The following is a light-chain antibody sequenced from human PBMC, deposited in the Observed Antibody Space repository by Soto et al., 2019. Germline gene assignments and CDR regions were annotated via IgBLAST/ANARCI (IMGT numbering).Light chain of an antibody. V-gene: IGLV2-23*01. CDR3: SSYAGSSTYV. CDR2: EAT. J-gene: IGLJ1*01. Sequence: QSVLTHPASVSGSPGQSITISCTGTSSDIGTYNVVSWYQQHPGKAPKVMIYEATKRPSGVSNRFSGSKSGNTASLTISGLQAEDEDDYYCSSYAGSSTYVFGTGTRSPS. CDR1: SSDIGTYNV.